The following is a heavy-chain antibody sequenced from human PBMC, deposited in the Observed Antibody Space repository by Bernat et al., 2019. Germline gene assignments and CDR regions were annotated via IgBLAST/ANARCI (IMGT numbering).Heavy chain of an antibody. D-gene: IGHD5-18*01. CDR2: IYYSGST. CDR1: VGPITSSSYY. Sequence: QLQLQESGPGLVKPSETLSLTCPVPVGPITSSSYYWGWTRQPPGKGLEWIGSIYYSGSTYYNPSLKSRVTISVDTSKNQFSLKLSSVTAADTAVYYCARQPDTANFDYWGQGTLVTVSS. CDR3: ARQPDTANFDY. J-gene: IGHJ4*02. V-gene: IGHV4-39*01.